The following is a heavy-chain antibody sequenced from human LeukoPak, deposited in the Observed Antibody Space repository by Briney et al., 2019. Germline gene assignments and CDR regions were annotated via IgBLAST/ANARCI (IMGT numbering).Heavy chain of an antibody. CDR2: ISAYNGNT. D-gene: IGHD3/OR15-3a*01. V-gene: IGHV1-18*01. CDR3: AREGGLRGFDY. Sequence: ASVKVSCKASGYTFTSYGISWVRQAPGQGLEWMGWISAYNGNTNYAQKLQGRVTMTTDTSTSTPYMELRSLRSDDTAVYYCAREGGLRGFDYWGQGTLVTVSS. J-gene: IGHJ4*02. CDR1: GYTFTSYG.